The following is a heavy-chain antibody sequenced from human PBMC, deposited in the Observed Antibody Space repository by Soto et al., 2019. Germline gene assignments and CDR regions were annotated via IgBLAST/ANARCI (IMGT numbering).Heavy chain of an antibody. CDR2: VSAHNGDT. CDR3: ARERQDWGGGRYFDS. V-gene: IGHV1-18*01. J-gene: IGHJ4*02. CDR1: GYTFPRYA. Sequence: QVQLVQSGAEVAKPGASVKVSCKASGYTFPRYAISWVRQAPGQGLEWMGWVSAHNGDTAYAQNLQGRLTMTTEATTTTVYMELRSLTPDDTAIYYCARERQDWGGGRYFDSWGQGTLVTVSP. D-gene: IGHD7-27*01.